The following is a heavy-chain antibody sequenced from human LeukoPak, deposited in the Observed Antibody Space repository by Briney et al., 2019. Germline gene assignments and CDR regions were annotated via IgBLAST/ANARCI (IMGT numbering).Heavy chain of an antibody. J-gene: IGHJ4*02. D-gene: IGHD5-12*01. CDR3: ARDGVTHLVSSVATPLDY. Sequence: GASVKVSCKVSGYTLTELSMRWVRQAPGKGLEWMGGFDPEHGETIYAQKFQGRVTMTEDTSTDTAYMELSSLRSDDTAVYYCARDGVTHLVSSVATPLDYWGQGTLVTVSS. CDR1: GYTLTELS. V-gene: IGHV1-24*01. CDR2: FDPEHGET.